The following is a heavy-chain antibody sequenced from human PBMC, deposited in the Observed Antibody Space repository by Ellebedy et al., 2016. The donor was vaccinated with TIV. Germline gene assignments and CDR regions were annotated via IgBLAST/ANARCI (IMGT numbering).Heavy chain of an antibody. CDR2: MNPNSGNT. V-gene: IGHV1-8*01. CDR1: GYTFTSFD. D-gene: IGHD6-6*01. Sequence: ASVKVSXXATGYTFTSFDLNWVRQATGQGLEWMGWMNPNSGNTGYAQKFQGRVTMTRNTSISTAYMELSSLTSEDTAVYYCARAPLVIAARDYYYYYYMDVWGKGTTVTVSS. J-gene: IGHJ6*03. CDR3: ARAPLVIAARDYYYYYYMDV.